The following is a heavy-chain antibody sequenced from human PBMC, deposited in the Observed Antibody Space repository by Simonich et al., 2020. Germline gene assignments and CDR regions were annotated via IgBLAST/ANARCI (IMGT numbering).Heavy chain of an antibody. J-gene: IGHJ5*02. D-gene: IGHD7-27*01. CDR3: ARDRNWGWFDP. CDR1: GFTFSSYA. V-gene: IGHV3-30*07. CDR2: ISYDRSNK. Sequence: QVQLVESGGGVVQPGRSLRPSCAASGFTFSSYAMHWVRQAPGKGVGWGAVISYDRSNKYYAGSGKGRFTISRDNSKNTLYLQMNSLRAEDTAVYYCARDRNWGWFDPWGQGTLVTVSS.